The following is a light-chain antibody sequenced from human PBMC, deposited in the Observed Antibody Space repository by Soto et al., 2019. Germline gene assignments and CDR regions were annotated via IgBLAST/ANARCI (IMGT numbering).Light chain of an antibody. CDR2: YDS. CDR3: QLWDSSSDHPVV. CDR1: NIGSKS. Sequence: SYELTQPPSVSVAPGKTARITCGGNNIGSKSVHWYQQKPGQAPVLVIYYDSDRPSGIPEGFSGSNAGNTATLTISRVEAWDEAEYYCQLWDSSSDHPVVFGGGTKLTVL. J-gene: IGLJ2*01. V-gene: IGLV3-21*04.